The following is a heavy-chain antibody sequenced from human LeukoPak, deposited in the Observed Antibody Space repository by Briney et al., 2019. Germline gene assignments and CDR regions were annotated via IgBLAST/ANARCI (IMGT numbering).Heavy chain of an antibody. D-gene: IGHD2-8*01. J-gene: IGHJ4*02. CDR1: GSSISSYY. Sequence: SETLSLTCTVSGSSISSYYWSWVRQPPGKGLEYIGYIYYTGSTNSSPSLKSRVTISVDTSKSQFSLKLNSVTAADTAVYYCARHPIFGGTNVYAFDYWGQGTLVTVSS. V-gene: IGHV4-59*08. CDR2: IYYTGST. CDR3: ARHPIFGGTNVYAFDY.